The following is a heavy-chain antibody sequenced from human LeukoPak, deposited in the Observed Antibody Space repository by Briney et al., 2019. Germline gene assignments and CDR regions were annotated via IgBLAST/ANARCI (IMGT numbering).Heavy chain of an antibody. Sequence: PGRSLRLSCAASGFTFSSYAMHWVRQAPGKGLEWVAVISYDGSNKYYADSVKGRFIISRDNSKNTLYLQMNSLRAEDTAVYYCAGSGTFQALKYWGQGTLVTVSS. J-gene: IGHJ4*02. D-gene: IGHD3-10*01. CDR1: GFTFSSYA. CDR3: AGSGTFQALKY. V-gene: IGHV3-30-3*01. CDR2: ISYDGSNK.